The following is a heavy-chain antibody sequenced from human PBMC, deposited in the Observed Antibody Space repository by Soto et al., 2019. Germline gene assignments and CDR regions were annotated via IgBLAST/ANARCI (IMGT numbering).Heavy chain of an antibody. D-gene: IGHD2-15*01. CDR2: IVPTVDTA. CDR1: GGTFSSYA. J-gene: IGHJ4*02. CDR3: LCVVASPVYPGY. V-gene: IGHV1-69*12. Sequence: QVQLVQSGAEVRQPASSVKVSCKTSGGTFSSYAISWVRQAPGQGLEWVGGIVPTVDTATYAQKYQGRVTTSAEESTSVAYRQLSSLRSDDTAVNNWLCVVASPVYPGYWGPGTLVT.